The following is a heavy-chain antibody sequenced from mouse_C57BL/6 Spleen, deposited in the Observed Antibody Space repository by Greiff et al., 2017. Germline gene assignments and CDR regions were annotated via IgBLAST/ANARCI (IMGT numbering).Heavy chain of an antibody. Sequence: VKLQQSGAELVRPGASVTLSCKASGYTFTDYEMHWVKQTPVHGLEWIGAIDPETGGTAYNQKFKGKAILTADKSSSTAYMELRSLTSEDSAVYYCTRPGSNYKYFDVWGTGTTVTVSS. V-gene: IGHV1-15*01. CDR3: TRPGSNYKYFDV. CDR1: GYTFTDYE. CDR2: IDPETGGT. J-gene: IGHJ1*03. D-gene: IGHD2-5*01.